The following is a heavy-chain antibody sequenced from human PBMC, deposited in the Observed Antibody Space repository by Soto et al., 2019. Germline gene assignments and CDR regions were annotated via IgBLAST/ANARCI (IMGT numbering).Heavy chain of an antibody. V-gene: IGHV3-33*01. J-gene: IGHJ3*02. CDR1: GFTFSSYG. CDR3: ARASGPRGALDI. D-gene: IGHD3-3*01. Sequence: QVQLVESGGGVVQPGRSLRLSCAASGFTFSSYGMHWVRQAPGKGLEWVAVIWYDGSNKYYADSVKGRFTISRDNSKNTLYLQMNSLRAEDTAVYYCARASGPRGALDIWGQGTMVTVSS. CDR2: IWYDGSNK.